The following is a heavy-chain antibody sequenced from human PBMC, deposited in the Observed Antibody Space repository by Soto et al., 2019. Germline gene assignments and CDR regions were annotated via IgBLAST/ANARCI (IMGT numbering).Heavy chain of an antibody. CDR2: IRWNSASI. Sequence: GGSLRLSCAASGFTFDDYAMHWVRQAPGKGLEWVSGIRWNSASIAYADSVKGRFTISRDNAKNSVYLQMNSLRAEDTALYYCAKDMRAGSGGYYGMDAWGQGTTVTVS. V-gene: IGHV3-9*01. D-gene: IGHD3-10*01. CDR3: AKDMRAGSGGYYGMDA. J-gene: IGHJ6*02. CDR1: GFTFDDYA.